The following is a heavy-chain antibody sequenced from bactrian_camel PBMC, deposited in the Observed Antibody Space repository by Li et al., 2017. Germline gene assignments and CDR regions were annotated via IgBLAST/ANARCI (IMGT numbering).Heavy chain of an antibody. CDR3: ARDDADWFYGSTWFARKYNY. D-gene: IGHD6*01. CDR2: LYGGGDSA. Sequence: HVQLVESGGTSVQAGGSLRLSCVDSGYTYSSRCMAWFRQAPGKEREGIASLYGGGDSAYYADSVKGRFTISRDNAKNTLYLQLNSLKAEDTAMYFCARDDADWFYGSTWFARKYNYWGQGTQVTVS. J-gene: IGHJ4*01. CDR1: GYTYSSRC. V-gene: IGHV3S1*01.